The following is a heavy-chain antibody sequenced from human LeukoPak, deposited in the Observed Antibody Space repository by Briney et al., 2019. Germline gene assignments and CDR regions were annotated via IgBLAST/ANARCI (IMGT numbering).Heavy chain of an antibody. Sequence: SQTLSLTCTVSGGSISSGDYYWSWIRQPPGKGLEWIGYIYYSGSTYYNPSLKSRVTISVDTSKNQFSLQLNSVTAADTAVYYCVRHDGRSGGTMGALDSWGQGSLVTVSS. CDR3: VRHDGRSGGTMGALDS. CDR2: IYYSGST. V-gene: IGHV4-30-4*01. J-gene: IGHJ4*02. D-gene: IGHD4-23*01. CDR1: GGSISSGDYY.